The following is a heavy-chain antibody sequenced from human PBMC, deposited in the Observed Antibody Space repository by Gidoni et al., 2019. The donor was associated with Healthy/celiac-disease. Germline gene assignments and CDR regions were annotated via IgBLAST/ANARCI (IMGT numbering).Heavy chain of an antibody. Sequence: EVQLVESGGGLVQPGRSLRLSCAASGFTFDDYAMHGVRQAPGKGLEWVSGISWNSGSIGYADSVKGRFTISRDNAKNSLYLQMNSLRAEDTALYYCAKSGIVVVVAAYFDYWGQGTLVTVSS. CDR3: AKSGIVVVVAAYFDY. D-gene: IGHD2-15*01. J-gene: IGHJ4*02. CDR2: ISWNSGSI. CDR1: GFTFDDYA. V-gene: IGHV3-9*01.